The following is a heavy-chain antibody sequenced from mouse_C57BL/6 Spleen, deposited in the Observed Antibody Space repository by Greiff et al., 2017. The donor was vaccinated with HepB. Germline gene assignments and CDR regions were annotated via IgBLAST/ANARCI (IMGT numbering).Heavy chain of an antibody. CDR2: IDPNSGGT. V-gene: IGHV1-72*01. Sequence: QVQLQQPGAELVKPGASVKLSCKASGYTFTSYWMHWVKQRPGRGLEWIGRIDPNSGGTKYNEKFKSKAILTVDKPSSTAYMQLSSLTSEDSAVYYCALGITTVDLYYAMDYWGQGTSVTVSS. CDR1: GYTFTSYW. D-gene: IGHD1-1*01. J-gene: IGHJ4*01. CDR3: ALGITTVDLYYAMDY.